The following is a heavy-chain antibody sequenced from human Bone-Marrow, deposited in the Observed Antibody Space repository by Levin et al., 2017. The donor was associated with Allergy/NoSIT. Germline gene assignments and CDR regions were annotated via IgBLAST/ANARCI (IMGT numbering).Heavy chain of an antibody. V-gene: IGHV3-48*01. CDR3: TRRLAY. CDR1: GFTFSDYS. J-gene: IGHJ4*02. CDR2: ITGSSTTI. Sequence: GESLKISCEASGFTFSDYSMNWVRQAPGQGLEWVSYITGSSTTIYYADSVKGRFTISRDNAKNSLYLQMNSLRAEDTAVYYCTRRLAYWGQGTLVTVSP.